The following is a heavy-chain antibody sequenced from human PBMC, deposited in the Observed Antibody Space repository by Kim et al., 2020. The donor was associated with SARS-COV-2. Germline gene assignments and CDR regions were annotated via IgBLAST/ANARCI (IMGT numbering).Heavy chain of an antibody. Sequence: SVKVSCKASGGTFSSYAISWVRQAPGQGLEWMGGIIPIFGTANYAQKFQGRVTITADKSTSTAYMELSSLRSEDTAVYYCARAELGYCSSTSCWYYGMDVWGQGTTVTVSS. V-gene: IGHV1-69*06. J-gene: IGHJ6*02. CDR3: ARAELGYCSSTSCWYYGMDV. CDR2: IIPIFGTA. CDR1: GGTFSSYA. D-gene: IGHD2-2*01.